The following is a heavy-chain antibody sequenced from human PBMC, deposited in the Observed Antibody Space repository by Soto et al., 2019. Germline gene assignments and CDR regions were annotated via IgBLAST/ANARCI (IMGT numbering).Heavy chain of an antibody. J-gene: IGHJ6*02. Sequence: ETLSLTGTVSGGSISSSSYYWGWIREPPGKGLEWIGSIYYSGSTYYNPSLKSRVTISVDTSKNQFSLKLSSVTAADTAVYYCAREDYGIVGATTHYYYYYGMDVWGQGTTVTVSS. D-gene: IGHD1-26*01. V-gene: IGHV4-39*01. CDR2: IYYSGST. CDR3: AREDYGIVGATTHYYYYYGMDV. CDR1: GGSISSSSYY.